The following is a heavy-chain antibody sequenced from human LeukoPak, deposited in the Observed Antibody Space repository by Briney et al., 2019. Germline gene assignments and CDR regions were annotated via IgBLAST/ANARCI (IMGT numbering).Heavy chain of an antibody. D-gene: IGHD1-26*01. CDR1: GFIFSTYG. V-gene: IGHV3-33*01. Sequence: PGGSLRLSCAASGFIFSTYGMHWVRQAPGKGLEWVAVIWSDGSNKYYADSVKGRFTISRDNSKNTLYLQMNSLRVEDTAMYYCARASGSYDYSGLGTLVTVSS. CDR3: ARASGSYDY. J-gene: IGHJ4*02. CDR2: IWSDGSNK.